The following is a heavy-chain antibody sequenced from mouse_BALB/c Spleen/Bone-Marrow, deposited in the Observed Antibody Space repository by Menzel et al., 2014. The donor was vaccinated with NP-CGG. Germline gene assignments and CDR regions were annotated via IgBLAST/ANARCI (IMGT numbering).Heavy chain of an antibody. D-gene: IGHD2-3*01. Sequence: QVQLQQPGAELMKPGASVKISCKATGYTFSSYWIEWVKQRPGHGLEWIGEILPGSGSTNYNEKFKGKATFTADTSSNTAYMQLSSLTSEDSAVYYCARSDGYYYAMDYWSQGTSVTVSS. CDR2: ILPGSGST. J-gene: IGHJ4*01. CDR1: GYTFSSYW. V-gene: IGHV1-9*01. CDR3: ARSDGYYYAMDY.